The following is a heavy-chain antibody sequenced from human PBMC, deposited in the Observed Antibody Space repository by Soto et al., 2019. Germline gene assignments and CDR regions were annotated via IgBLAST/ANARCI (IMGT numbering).Heavy chain of an antibody. CDR1: GDSMTSGGYY. J-gene: IGHJ3*02. CDR3: ATDNGSPPIDDAFDI. D-gene: IGHD1-26*01. CDR2: IYYTGDT. Sequence: PSETLSLTCSVSGDSMTSGGYYWSWVRHHPGKGLEWVGSIYYTGDTYFNPSLKSRITVSMDTSKNEFSLKLTSVTSADTAVYYCATDNGSPPIDDAFDIWGQGTMVTVSS. V-gene: IGHV4-31*03.